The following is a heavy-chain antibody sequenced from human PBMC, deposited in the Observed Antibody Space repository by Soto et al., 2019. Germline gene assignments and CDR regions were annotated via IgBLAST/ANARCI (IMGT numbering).Heavy chain of an antibody. J-gene: IGHJ4*02. D-gene: IGHD5-12*01. CDR1: GFTFSSYA. CDR2: ISYDGSNK. CDR3: ARVGDGYNEGYFDY. V-gene: IGHV3-30-3*01. Sequence: QVQLVESGGGVVQPGRSLRLSCAASGFTFSSYAMHWVRQAPGKGLEWVAVISYDGSNKYYADSVKGRFTISRDNSKNTLYLQMNSLRAEDTAVYYCARVGDGYNEGYFDYWGQGTLVTVSS.